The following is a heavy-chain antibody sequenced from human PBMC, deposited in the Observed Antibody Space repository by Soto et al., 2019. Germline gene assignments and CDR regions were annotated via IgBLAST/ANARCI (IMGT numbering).Heavy chain of an antibody. CDR1: GYSITSGFY. V-gene: IGHV4-38-2*01. CDR3: TRGAGAPWVRFDY. CDR2: ISYSAKT. Sequence: SETLSLTCGVSGYSITSGFYWGCVRQSPGKGLEWIGSISYSAKTFYNPSLASRLSIAVDTSMNQFSLRLTSVTAEDKALYYCTRGAGAPWVRFDYWGQATLVTVSS. D-gene: IGHD3-22*01. J-gene: IGHJ4*02.